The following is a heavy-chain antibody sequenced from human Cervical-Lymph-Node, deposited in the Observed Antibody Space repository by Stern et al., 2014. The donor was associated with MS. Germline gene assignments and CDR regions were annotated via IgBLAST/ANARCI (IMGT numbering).Heavy chain of an antibody. V-gene: IGHV3-74*01. J-gene: IGHJ6*02. CDR3: ARERGRSPMTPMFDYYYGMDA. D-gene: IGHD3-16*01. Sequence: VQLVQSGGGLVQPGGSLRLSCAVSGFTFSSYWMHWVRQAPGKGLVWVSRIVSDGSSTTYADSVKGRFTISRDNAKNTVYLQMNSLRAEDTAVYYCARERGRSPMTPMFDYYYGMDAWGQGTTVTVSS. CDR2: IVSDGSST. CDR1: GFTFSSYW.